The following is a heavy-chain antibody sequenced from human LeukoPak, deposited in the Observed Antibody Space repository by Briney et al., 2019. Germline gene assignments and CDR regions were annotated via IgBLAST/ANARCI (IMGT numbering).Heavy chain of an antibody. V-gene: IGHV1-3*03. CDR2: INAGNGNT. J-gene: IGHJ2*01. D-gene: IGHD3-3*02. Sequence: GASVKVSCKASGYTFTSNAIHWVRQAPGQRLEWMGWINAGNGNTQFSQEFQGRVTFTRDTSASTAYMELSRLRSEDTAVYFCAREAIPFLANLSVNYWHLDLWGRGSLVTVSS. CDR3: AREAIPFLANLSVNYWHLDL. CDR1: GYTFTSNA.